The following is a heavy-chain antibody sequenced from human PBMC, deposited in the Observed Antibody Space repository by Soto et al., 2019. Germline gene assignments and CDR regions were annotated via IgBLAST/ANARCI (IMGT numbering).Heavy chain of an antibody. CDR1: GGSIRSSTYY. Sequence: QLQLQESGPGLVKPSETLSLTCTVSGGSIRSSTYYWVWIRQPPGKGLEWIGTISYSGTTYYNPSLMGRLTMSVDTSNNQFSLRLNSVTAADTAVYYCARLMGFTVETYDRGFDFWGRGTLVTVSS. CDR2: ISYSGTT. V-gene: IGHV4-39*01. J-gene: IGHJ2*01. CDR3: ARLMGFTVETYDRGFDF. D-gene: IGHD2-8*01.